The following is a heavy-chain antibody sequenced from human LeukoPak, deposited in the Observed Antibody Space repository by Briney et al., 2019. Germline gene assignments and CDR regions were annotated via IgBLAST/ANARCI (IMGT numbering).Heavy chain of an antibody. CDR1: GYTFTGYY. V-gene: IGHV1-2*02. CDR2: INPNSGGT. D-gene: IGHD2-8*01. J-gene: IGHJ4*02. CDR3: ARAGPYCTNGVCYEQVDY. Sequence: ASVKVSCKASGYTFTGYYMHWVRQAPGQGLEWRGWINPNSGGTNYAQKFQGRVTMTRDTSISTAYMELSRLRSDDTAVYYCARAGPYCTNGVCYEQVDYWGQGTLVTVSS.